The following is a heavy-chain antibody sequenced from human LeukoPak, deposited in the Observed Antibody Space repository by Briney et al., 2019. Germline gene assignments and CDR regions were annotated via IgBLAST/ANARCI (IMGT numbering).Heavy chain of an antibody. V-gene: IGHV1-46*01. J-gene: IGHJ4*02. D-gene: IGHD1-26*01. CDR2: INPSGGST. CDR3: ARLPVGATSWTDY. Sequence: ASAKVSCKASGYTFTTYYIHWVRQAPGQGLEWMGIINPSGGSTSYAQKFQGRVTMTRDMSTSTVYMELSSLRSEDTAVYYCARLPVGATSWTDYWGQGTLVTVSS. CDR1: GYTFTTYY.